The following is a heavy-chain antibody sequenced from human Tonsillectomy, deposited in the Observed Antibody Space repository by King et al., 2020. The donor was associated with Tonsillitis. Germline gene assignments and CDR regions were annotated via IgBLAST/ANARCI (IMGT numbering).Heavy chain of an antibody. CDR3: ATKYYDYVWGSYDNWFDP. D-gene: IGHD3-16*01. CDR1: GGSISSSSYY. J-gene: IGHJ5*02. CDR2: IYYSGST. Sequence: QLQESGPGLVKPSETLSLTCTVSGGSISSSSYYWGWIRQPPGKGLEWIGSIYYSGSTYYNPSLKSRVTISVDTSKNQFSLKLSSVTAADTAVYYGATKYYDYVWGSYDNWFDPWGQGTLVTVSS. V-gene: IGHV4-39*07.